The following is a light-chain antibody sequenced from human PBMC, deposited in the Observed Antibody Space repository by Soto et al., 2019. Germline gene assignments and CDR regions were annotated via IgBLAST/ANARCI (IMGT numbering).Light chain of an antibody. Sequence: QSALTQPASLSGSPGQSITISCTGTSSDIGAYDYVSWFQQHPGKAPKLMISEVNNRPSGVSNRFSGSKSGNTAYLAISGLQVEDEADYYCISYTGSSTSYVFXSGTKVTVL. V-gene: IGLV2-14*01. J-gene: IGLJ1*01. CDR1: SSDIGAYDY. CDR3: ISYTGSSTSYV. CDR2: EVN.